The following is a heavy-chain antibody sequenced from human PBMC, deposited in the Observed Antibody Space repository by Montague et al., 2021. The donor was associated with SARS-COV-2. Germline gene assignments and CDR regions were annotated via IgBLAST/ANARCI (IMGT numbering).Heavy chain of an antibody. CDR2: IYHSGST. V-gene: IGHV4-4*02. Sequence: SETLSLTCVVSGASISSINWWGWVRQPPGKGLEWIGEIYHSGSTNYNPSLKSRVIISVDKSKNQFSLKLSSVTAADTAVYYCARTGYSSGWHSFDYWGQGTLVTVSS. CDR1: GASISSINW. CDR3: ARTGYSSGWHSFDY. D-gene: IGHD6-19*01. J-gene: IGHJ4*02.